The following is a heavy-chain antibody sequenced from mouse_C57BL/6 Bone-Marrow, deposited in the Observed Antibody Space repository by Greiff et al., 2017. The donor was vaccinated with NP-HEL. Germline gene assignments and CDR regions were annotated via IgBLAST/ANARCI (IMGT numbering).Heavy chain of an antibody. J-gene: IGHJ1*03. Sequence: QVQLQQSGAELARPGASVKLSCKASGYTFTSYGISWVKQRTGQGLEWIGEIYPRSGNTYYNEKFKGKATLTADKSSSTAYMELRSLTSEDSAVYFCARDDRYYVSHWYFDVWGTGTTVTVSS. D-gene: IGHD2-3*01. CDR1: GYTFTSYG. CDR2: IYPRSGNT. V-gene: IGHV1-81*01. CDR3: ARDDRYYVSHWYFDV.